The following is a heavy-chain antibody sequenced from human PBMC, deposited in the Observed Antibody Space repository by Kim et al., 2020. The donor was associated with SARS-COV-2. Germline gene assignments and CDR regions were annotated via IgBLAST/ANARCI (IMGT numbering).Heavy chain of an antibody. V-gene: IGHV1-69*04. J-gene: IGHJ3*02. CDR1: GGTFSSYA. CDR2: IIPILGIA. CDR3: ARDLVLVDSEAFDI. Sequence: SVKVSCKASGGTFSSYAISWVRQAPGQGLEWMGRIIPILGIANYAQKFQGRVTITADKSTSTAYMELSSLRSEDTAVYYCARDLVLVDSEAFDIWGQGTMVTVSS. D-gene: IGHD3-16*02.